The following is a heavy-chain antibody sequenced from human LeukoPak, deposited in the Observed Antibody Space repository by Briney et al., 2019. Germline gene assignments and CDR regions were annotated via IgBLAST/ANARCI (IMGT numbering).Heavy chain of an antibody. CDR3: AHGYNSRPFDY. Sequence: GGSLRLSCAASGFTVSNNYMSWVRQAPGKGLEWVSVIYSGGSTYYADSVKGRFTISRDNSKNTLYLQMNSLRAEDTAVYYCAHGYNSRPFDYWGQGTLVTVSS. CDR1: GFTVSNNY. CDR2: IYSGGST. V-gene: IGHV3-53*01. J-gene: IGHJ4*02. D-gene: IGHD5-24*01.